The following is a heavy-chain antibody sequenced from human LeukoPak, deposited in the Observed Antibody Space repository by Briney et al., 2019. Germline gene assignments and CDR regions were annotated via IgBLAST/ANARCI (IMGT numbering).Heavy chain of an antibody. CDR1: GGTFSSYA. J-gene: IGHJ5*02. Sequence: GSSVKVSCKASGGTFSSYAISWVRQAPGQGLEWMGGIIPIFGTANYAQKFQGRVTITADESTSTAYMELSSLRSEDTAVYYCARDRIGYCSSTSCPNWFDPWGQGTLVTVSS. D-gene: IGHD2-2*01. CDR2: IIPIFGTA. CDR3: ARDRIGYCSSTSCPNWFDP. V-gene: IGHV1-69*01.